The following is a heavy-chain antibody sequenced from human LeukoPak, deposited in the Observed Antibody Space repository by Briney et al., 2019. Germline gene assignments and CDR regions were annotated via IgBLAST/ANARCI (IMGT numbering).Heavy chain of an antibody. D-gene: IGHD2-2*01. J-gene: IGHJ6*04. CDR1: GFTFSSYA. V-gene: IGHV3-23*01. Sequence: GGSLRLSCAASGFTFSSYAMSWVRQAPGKGLEWVSAISGSGGSTYYADSVKGRFTISRDNSKNTLYLQMNSLRAEDTAVYYCAKAQRYCSSTSCYSPQDVWGKGTTVTVSS. CDR3: AKAQRYCSSTSCYSPQDV. CDR2: ISGSGGST.